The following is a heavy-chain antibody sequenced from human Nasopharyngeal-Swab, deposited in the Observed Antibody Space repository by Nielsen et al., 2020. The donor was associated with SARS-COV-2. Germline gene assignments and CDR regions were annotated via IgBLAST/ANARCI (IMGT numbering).Heavy chain of an antibody. D-gene: IGHD3-22*01. V-gene: IGHV4-39*01. CDR3: ATHYYDSSGYYYWFDP. J-gene: IGHJ5*02. CDR1: GGSISSTSYF. CDR2: IYYIYYSGST. Sequence: SETLSLTCTVSGGSISSTSYFWGWIRQPPGKGLEWIGSIYYIYYSGSTYYNPSLRSRVTMFVDTSKNQFSLKLSSVTAADTAVYYCATHYYDSSGYYYWFDPWGQGTLVTVSS.